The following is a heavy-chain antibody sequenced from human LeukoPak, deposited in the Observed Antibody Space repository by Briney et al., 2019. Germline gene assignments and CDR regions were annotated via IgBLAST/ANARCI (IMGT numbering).Heavy chain of an antibody. V-gene: IGHV4-39*07. J-gene: IGHJ4*02. CDR2: IYYSGST. CDR3: ARGSGWYNY. CDR1: GVSISSSSYY. D-gene: IGHD6-19*01. Sequence: SETLSLTCTVSGVSISSSSYYWGWIRQPPGKGLEWIGSIYYSGSTYYNPSLKSRVTISVDTSKNQFSLKLSSVTAADTAVYYCARGSGWYNYWGQGTLVTVSS.